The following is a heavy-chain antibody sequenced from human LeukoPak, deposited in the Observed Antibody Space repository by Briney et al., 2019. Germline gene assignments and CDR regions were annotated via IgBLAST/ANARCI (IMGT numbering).Heavy chain of an antibody. CDR2: ITSSSNTI. Sequence: PGGSLRLSCAASGFTISIYSMNWVRQAPGKGLEWVSFITSSSNTIHYVDSVKGRFTISRDNAKNSLYLHMNSLRAEDTAVYYCARDQDYSDRFDYWGQGTLVTVSS. CDR3: ARDQDYSDRFDY. J-gene: IGHJ4*02. D-gene: IGHD4-11*01. CDR1: GFTISIYS. V-gene: IGHV3-48*01.